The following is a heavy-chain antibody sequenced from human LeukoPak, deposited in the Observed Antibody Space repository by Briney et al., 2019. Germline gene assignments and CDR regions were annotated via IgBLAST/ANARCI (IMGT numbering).Heavy chain of an antibody. J-gene: IGHJ4*02. Sequence: GGSLRLSCAASGFTFSSYAMSWVRQSTGKGLEWVSSTSGDGGGTYYSNSVKGRFTISRDNSRNTLYLQMNSLRAEDTAVYYCAKDRPNYYGSNGHYYRRDGDYWGQGTLVTVSS. CDR3: AKDRPNYYGSNGHYYRRDGDY. CDR1: GFTFSSYA. V-gene: IGHV3-23*01. CDR2: TSGDGGGT. D-gene: IGHD3-22*01.